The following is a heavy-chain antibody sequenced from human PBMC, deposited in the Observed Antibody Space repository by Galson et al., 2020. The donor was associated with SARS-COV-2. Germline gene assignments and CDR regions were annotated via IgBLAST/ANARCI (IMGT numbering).Heavy chain of an antibody. Sequence: ASETLSLTCSVSGASIRTHYWSWIRQPAGQGLEWIGRIYTNGSTKYNPSLKSRLTMSLDTSKNQLSLKLRVVTAADTAGYYCARDPPYYGRRSGLDDWGLGTLVTGTS. CDR2: IYTNGST. V-gene: IGHV4-4*07. D-gene: IGHD3-3*01. CDR1: GASIRTHY. J-gene: IGHJ4*02. CDR3: ARDPPYYGRRSGLDD.